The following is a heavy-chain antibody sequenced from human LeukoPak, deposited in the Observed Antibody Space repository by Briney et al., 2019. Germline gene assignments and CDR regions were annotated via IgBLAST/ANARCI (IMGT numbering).Heavy chain of an antibody. Sequence: SETLSLTCTVSGDSISSYYYTWIRQPPGKGLEWIGYVSHSGSTNYNPSLKSRVAMSLDTSKNQFSLKLSSVTAADTAVYYCTRAPLRSATDHWGQGSLVTVSS. CDR3: TRAPLRSATDH. J-gene: IGHJ4*02. CDR2: VSHSGST. D-gene: IGHD3-10*01. CDR1: GDSISSYY. V-gene: IGHV4-59*08.